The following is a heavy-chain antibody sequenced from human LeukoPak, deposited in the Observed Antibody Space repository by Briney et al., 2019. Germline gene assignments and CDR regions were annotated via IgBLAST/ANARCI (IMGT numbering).Heavy chain of an antibody. CDR3: ARSYGSGSYYPYYYYGMDV. CDR1: GGSISSYY. Sequence: YPSETLSLTCTVSGGSISSYYWSWIRQPPGKGLKWIGYIYYSGSTNYNPSLKSRVTISVDTSKNQFSLKLSSVTAADTAVYYCARSYGSGSYYPYYYYGMDVWGQGTTVTVSS. V-gene: IGHV4-59*08. CDR2: IYYSGST. D-gene: IGHD3-10*01. J-gene: IGHJ6*02.